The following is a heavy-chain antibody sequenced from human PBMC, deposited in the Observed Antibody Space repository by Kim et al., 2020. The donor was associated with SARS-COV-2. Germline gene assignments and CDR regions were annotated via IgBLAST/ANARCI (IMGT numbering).Heavy chain of an antibody. J-gene: IGHJ4*02. CDR2: INPSGGST. Sequence: ASVKVSCKASGYTFTSYYMHWVRQAPGQGLEWMGIINPSGGSTSYAQKFQGRVTMTRDTSTSTVYMELSSLRSEDTAVYYCAILEGYSGLYRGNSDYWGQGTLVTVSS. V-gene: IGHV1-46*01. CDR3: AILEGYSGLYRGNSDY. D-gene: IGHD1-26*01. CDR1: GYTFTSYY.